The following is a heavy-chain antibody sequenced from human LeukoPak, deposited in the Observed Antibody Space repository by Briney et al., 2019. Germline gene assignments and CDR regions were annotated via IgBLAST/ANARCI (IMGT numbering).Heavy chain of an antibody. Sequence: ASVKVSCKASGYTFTSYDINWVRQATGQGLEWMGWMNPNSGNTGYAQKFQGRVTMTRNTSISTAYMELSSLRSEDTAVYYCARDSSYYYDGSGGDPDAFDIWGQGTMVTVSS. J-gene: IGHJ3*02. D-gene: IGHD3-22*01. CDR2: MNPNSGNT. CDR1: GYTFTSYD. V-gene: IGHV1-8*01. CDR3: ARDSSYYYDGSGGDPDAFDI.